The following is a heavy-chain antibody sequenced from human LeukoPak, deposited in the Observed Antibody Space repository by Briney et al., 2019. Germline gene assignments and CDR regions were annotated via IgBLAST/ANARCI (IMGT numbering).Heavy chain of an antibody. V-gene: IGHV1-69*05. CDR2: IIPILGTA. CDR1: GGTFSSYA. CDR3: AGYTALNWGRANWFDP. J-gene: IGHJ5*02. D-gene: IGHD3-16*01. Sequence: GASVKVSCKASGGTFSSYAISWVRQAPGQGLEWMGRIIPILGTANYAQKFQGRVTITTDESTSTAYMELSSLRSEDTAVYYCAGYTALNWGRANWFDPWGQGTLVTVSS.